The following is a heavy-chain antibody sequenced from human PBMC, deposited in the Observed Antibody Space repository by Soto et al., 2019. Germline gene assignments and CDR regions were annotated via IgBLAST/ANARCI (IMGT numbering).Heavy chain of an antibody. J-gene: IGHJ3*02. CDR2: ISYDGSNK. CDR1: GFTFSSYG. D-gene: IGHD3-22*01. Sequence: GGSLRLSCAASGFTFSSYGMHWVRQAPGKGLEWVAVISYDGSNKYYADSVKGRFTISRDNSKNTLYLQMNSLRAEDTAVHYCAKEQDYYDSSGYYHGAFDIWGQGTMVTVSS. V-gene: IGHV3-30*18. CDR3: AKEQDYYDSSGYYHGAFDI.